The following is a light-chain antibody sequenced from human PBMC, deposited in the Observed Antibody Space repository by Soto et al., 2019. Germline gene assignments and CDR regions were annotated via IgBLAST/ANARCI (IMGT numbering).Light chain of an antibody. V-gene: IGKV3-15*01. CDR3: QQYNHWPLT. CDR2: GVT. CDR1: QSVGGD. Sequence: EVVMTQSPATLSLSPGERATLSCRASQSVGGDLAWYQQKPGQDPRLLIYGVTTRVTGIPARFRGSGSATDFTLTISSLQSEDSAVYYCQQYNHWPLTFGGGTKVEIK. J-gene: IGKJ4*01.